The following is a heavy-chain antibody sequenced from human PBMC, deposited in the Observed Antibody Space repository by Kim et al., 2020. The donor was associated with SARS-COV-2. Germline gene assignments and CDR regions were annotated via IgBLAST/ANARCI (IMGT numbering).Heavy chain of an antibody. V-gene: IGHV3-66*01. D-gene: IGHD3-3*01. CDR1: GFTVSSNY. CDR3: ARDLLDFWSGYYTPYYYYYMDV. J-gene: IGHJ6*03. Sequence: GGSLRLSCAASGFTVSSNYMSWVRQAPGKGLEWVSVIYSGGSTYYADSVKGRFTISRDNSKNTLYLQMNSLRAEDTAVYYCARDLLDFWSGYYTPYYYYYMDVWGKGTTVTVSS. CDR2: IYSGGST.